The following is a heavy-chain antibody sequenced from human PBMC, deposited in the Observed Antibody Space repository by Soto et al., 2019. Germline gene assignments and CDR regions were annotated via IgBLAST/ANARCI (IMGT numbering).Heavy chain of an antibody. J-gene: IGHJ4*02. Sequence: DVRLLESGGGLVQPGESLRLSCAASGFIFSIHGMTWVRQAPGKGLEWVSTIGESDTSTWYTDSVKGRFTISRDHSKNTLFLQMNSLSPEDTAVYYCAKIAWNLGRLFDYWGQGAQFTVCS. CDR1: GFIFSIHG. CDR2: IGESDTST. CDR3: AKIAWNLGRLFDY. V-gene: IGHV3-23*01. D-gene: IGHD1-7*01.